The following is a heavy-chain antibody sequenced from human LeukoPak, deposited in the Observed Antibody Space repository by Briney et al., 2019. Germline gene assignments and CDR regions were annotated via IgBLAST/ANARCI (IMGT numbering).Heavy chain of an antibody. CDR2: IIPIFGTE. J-gene: IGHJ4*02. CDR1: GGTFSSYA. CDR3: ARGNSSSWYPPFDY. Sequence: GASVKVSCKASGGTFSSYAISWVRQAPGQGLEWMGGIIPIFGTENYAQKFQGRVTITTDESTSTAYMELSSLRSEDTAVYYCARGNSSSWYPPFDYWGQGTLVTVSS. V-gene: IGHV1-69*05. D-gene: IGHD6-13*01.